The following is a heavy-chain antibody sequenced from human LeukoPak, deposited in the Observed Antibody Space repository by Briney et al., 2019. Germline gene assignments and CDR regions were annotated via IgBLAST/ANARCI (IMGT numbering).Heavy chain of an antibody. Sequence: PGRSLRLSCAASGFTFSSYAMHWVRQAPGKGLEWVAVISYDGSNKYYADSVKGRFTISRDNSKNTLYLQMNSLRAEDTAVYYCAKDPWGSSWYIFDYWGQGTLVTVSS. CDR3: AKDPWGSSWYIFDY. D-gene: IGHD6-13*01. J-gene: IGHJ4*02. CDR2: ISYDGSNK. V-gene: IGHV3-30*04. CDR1: GFTFSSYA.